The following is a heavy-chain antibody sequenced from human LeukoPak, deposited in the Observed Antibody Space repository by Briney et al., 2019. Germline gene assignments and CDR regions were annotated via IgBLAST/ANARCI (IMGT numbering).Heavy chain of an antibody. Sequence: TSETLSLTCTVSGGSISSSSYYRGWIRQPPGKGLEWIGSIHHSGNTNYSPSLKSRVTISVDTSKNQFSLKLSSVTAADTAVYYCARLRLLIPSKNNYYYYYYMDVWGKGTTVTISS. CDR3: ARLRLLIPSKNNYYYYYYMDV. D-gene: IGHD2-15*01. CDR1: GGSISSSSYY. CDR2: IHHSGNT. J-gene: IGHJ6*03. V-gene: IGHV4-39*07.